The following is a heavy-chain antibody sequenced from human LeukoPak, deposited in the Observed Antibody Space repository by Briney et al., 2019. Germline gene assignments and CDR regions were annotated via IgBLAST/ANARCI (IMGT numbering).Heavy chain of an antibody. CDR2: ISGSGGST. J-gene: IGHJ4*02. CDR3: ASGPPFLKYFEY. Sequence: PGGSLRLSCAASGFTFSNYAMTWVRQAPGKGLEWVSAISGSGGSTNYADSVKGRFTISRDDSNNALYLQMHSLRAEDTALYYCASGPPFLKYFEYWGQGTLVTVSS. V-gene: IGHV3-23*01. CDR1: GFTFSNYA. D-gene: IGHD3-3*01.